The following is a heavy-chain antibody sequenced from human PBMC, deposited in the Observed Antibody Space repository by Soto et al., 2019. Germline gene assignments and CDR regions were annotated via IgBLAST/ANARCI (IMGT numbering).Heavy chain of an antibody. D-gene: IGHD2-15*01. CDR2: IYPGDSDT. CDR3: ARHGRQVVAATHYYYYGMDV. V-gene: IGHV5-51*01. Sequence: GESLKISCKGSGYSFTSYWIGWVRQMPGKGLEWMGIIYPGDSDTRYSPSFQGQVTISADKSISTAYLQWSSLKASDTAMYYCARHGRQVVAATHYYYYGMDVWGQGTTVTVSS. J-gene: IGHJ6*02. CDR1: GYSFTSYW.